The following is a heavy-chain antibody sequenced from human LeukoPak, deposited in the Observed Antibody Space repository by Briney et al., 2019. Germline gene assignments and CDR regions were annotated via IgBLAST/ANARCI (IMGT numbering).Heavy chain of an antibody. V-gene: IGHV4-39*07. CDR2: IYYSGST. CDR1: GGSITTGIYY. D-gene: IGHD3-10*01. CDR3: ARSDLLWFVGVNSGFDY. Sequence: SETLSLTCTVSGGSITTGIYYWGWIRQPPGKGLEWIGSIYYSGSTYYNPSLKSRVTISVDTPKNQFSLKLSSVTAADTAVYYCARSDLLWFVGVNSGFDYWGQGTLVTVSS. J-gene: IGHJ4*02.